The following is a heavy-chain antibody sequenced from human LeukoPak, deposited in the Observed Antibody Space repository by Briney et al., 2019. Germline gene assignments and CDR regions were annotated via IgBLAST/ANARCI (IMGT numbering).Heavy chain of an antibody. CDR3: TTDSEY. CDR1: GFTFSNAW. D-gene: IGHD1-14*01. CDR2: IKSKTDGGTT. Sequence: GGSLRLSCAASGFTFSNAWMSWVRQAPGKGLEWDGRIKSKTDGGTTDYAAPVKGRFTISRDDSKNTLYLQMNSLKTEDTAVYYCTTDSEYWGQGTLVTVSS. J-gene: IGHJ4*02. V-gene: IGHV3-15*01.